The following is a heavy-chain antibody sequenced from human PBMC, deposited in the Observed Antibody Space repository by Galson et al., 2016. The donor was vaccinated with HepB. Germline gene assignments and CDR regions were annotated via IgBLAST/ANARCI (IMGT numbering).Heavy chain of an antibody. D-gene: IGHD3-10*01. V-gene: IGHV3-74*01. Sequence: SLRLSCAASGFTFSSYWMHWVRQAPGKGLVWVSRINSDGSSTTYAGPVEGRFTISRDNAKNTLYLQMNGLKAEDTAVYYCARGPPYGEFDYWGQGTLVTVSS. CDR1: GFTFSSYW. J-gene: IGHJ4*02. CDR2: INSDGSST. CDR3: ARGPPYGEFDY.